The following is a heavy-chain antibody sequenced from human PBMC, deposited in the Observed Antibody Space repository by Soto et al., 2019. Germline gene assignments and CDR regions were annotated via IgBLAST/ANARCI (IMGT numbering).Heavy chain of an antibody. CDR1: GYSFTSYW. V-gene: IGHV5-10-1*01. D-gene: IGHD3-10*01. Sequence: PGESLKISCKGSGYSFTSYWISWVRQMPGKGLGWMGRIDPSDSYTNYSPSFQGHVTISADKSISTAYLQWSSLKASDTAMYYCASGGYGSGSYYSYGMDVWGQGTTVTVSS. CDR3: ASGGYGSGSYYSYGMDV. J-gene: IGHJ6*02. CDR2: IDPSDSYT.